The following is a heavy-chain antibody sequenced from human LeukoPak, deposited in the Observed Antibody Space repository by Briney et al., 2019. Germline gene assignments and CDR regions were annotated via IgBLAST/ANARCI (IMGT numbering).Heavy chain of an antibody. Sequence: PSETLSLTCTVSGYSIGSGYYWGWIRQPPGKGLEWIGSIYHSGSTYYNPSLKSRVTISVDTSKNQFSLKLSSVTAADTAVYYCARDSPTIFGVGDNWFDPWGQGTLVTVSS. D-gene: IGHD3-3*01. CDR2: IYHSGST. CDR3: ARDSPTIFGVGDNWFDP. J-gene: IGHJ5*02. V-gene: IGHV4-38-2*02. CDR1: GYSIGSGYY.